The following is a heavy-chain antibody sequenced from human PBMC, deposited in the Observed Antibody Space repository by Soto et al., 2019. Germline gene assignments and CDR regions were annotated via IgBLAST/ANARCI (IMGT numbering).Heavy chain of an antibody. CDR3: ARKPAAPRVWFDP. CDR2: IITIFGTA. CDR1: GGTFSSYA. V-gene: IGHV1-69*01. Sequence: QVQLVQSGAEVKKPGSSVKVSCKASGGTFSSYAISWVRQAPGQGLEGMGGIITIFGTANDAQKFQGRVTIPADESTSTAYMELSSLRSEDTAVYYCARKPAAPRVWFDPWGQGTLVTVSS. D-gene: IGHD2-2*01. J-gene: IGHJ5*02.